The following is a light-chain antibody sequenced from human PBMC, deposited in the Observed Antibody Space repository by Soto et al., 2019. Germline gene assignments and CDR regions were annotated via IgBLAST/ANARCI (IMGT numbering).Light chain of an antibody. CDR3: QQYSHRPPYT. CDR1: QSVSSY. J-gene: IGKJ2*01. CDR2: GAS. V-gene: IGKV3-15*01. Sequence: EIVLTHSPGTLSLSPGERCTLSCRASQSVSSYLAWYQQKPGQAPRLLIYGASARATGVPARFSGSGSETEFTLTISSVQSEDCAVYFCQQYSHRPPYTFGQGTKV.